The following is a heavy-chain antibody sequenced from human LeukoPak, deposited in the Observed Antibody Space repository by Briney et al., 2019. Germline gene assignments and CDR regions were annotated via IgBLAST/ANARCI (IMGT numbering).Heavy chain of an antibody. CDR3: AKDATLAVAGSYFNY. CDR2: VTGGGGST. CDR1: GFILTSYG. J-gene: IGHJ4*02. Sequence: GGSLRLSCAASGFILTSYGMNWVRQAPGKGLEWVSGVTGGGGSTYYSDSVKGRFTVSSDNSKNILYLEMNSLRSEDTATYYCAKDATLAVAGSYFNYWGQGALVTVSS. D-gene: IGHD6-19*01. V-gene: IGHV3-23*01.